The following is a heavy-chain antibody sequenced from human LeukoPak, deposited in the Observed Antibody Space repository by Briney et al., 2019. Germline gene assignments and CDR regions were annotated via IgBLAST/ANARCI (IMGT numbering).Heavy chain of an antibody. V-gene: IGHV3-53*01. J-gene: IGHJ4*02. Sequence: GGSLRLSCAASGFTVSSNYMSWVRQAPGKGLEWVSVIYSGGSTYYADSVKGRFTISRDNSKNTLYLQMNSLRAEDTAVYYCARENYDSSGYYLGYWGQGTLVTVSS. CDR2: IYSGGST. CDR3: ARENYDSSGYYLGY. CDR1: GFTVSSNY. D-gene: IGHD3-22*01.